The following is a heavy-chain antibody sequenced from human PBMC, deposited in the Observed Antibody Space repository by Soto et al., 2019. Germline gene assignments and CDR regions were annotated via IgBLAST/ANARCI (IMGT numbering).Heavy chain of an antibody. Sequence: PGGSLRLSCAASGFTFSGSAMHWVRQASGKGLEWVGRIRSKTNSYATAYAASVKGRFTISRDDSKNTAYLQMNSLKTEDTAVYYCAREGYPFDYWGQGTLVTVSS. CDR1: GFTFSGSA. CDR2: IRSKTNSYAT. J-gene: IGHJ4*02. CDR3: AREGYPFDY. D-gene: IGHD5-12*01. V-gene: IGHV3-73*01.